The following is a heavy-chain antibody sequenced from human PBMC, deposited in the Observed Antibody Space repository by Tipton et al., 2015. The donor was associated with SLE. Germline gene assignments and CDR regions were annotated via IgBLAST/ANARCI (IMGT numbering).Heavy chain of an antibody. J-gene: IGHJ3*02. V-gene: IGHV4-4*07. CDR1: GASISDYH. Sequence: TPSLTCTVSGASISDYHWSWIRQSAGKRLEWIGRLFTSGSSNFNPSLQSRVTMSLDTSKNQFSLRLASVTAADPAVYYCAKDRQPPGGWQLLPLDTFDIWGPGSLVTVSS. D-gene: IGHD5-24*01. CDR2: LFTSGSS. CDR3: AKDRQPPGGWQLLPLDTFDI.